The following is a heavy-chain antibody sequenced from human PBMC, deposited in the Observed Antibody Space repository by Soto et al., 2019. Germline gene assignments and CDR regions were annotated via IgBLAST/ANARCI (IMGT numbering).Heavy chain of an antibody. Sequence: GGSLRLSCAASGFSFSCFWMHWVRQAPGKGLVWVSRMFTDVSTTYYADSVKGRFTISRDNAKSTLYLQMNSLRDEDTAVYYCAATFDSGSYDFGGHPWWGQGTLVTVSS. V-gene: IGHV3-74*01. CDR1: GFSFSCFW. CDR3: AATFDSGSYDFGGHPW. J-gene: IGHJ4*02. CDR2: MFTDVSTT. D-gene: IGHD2-21*01.